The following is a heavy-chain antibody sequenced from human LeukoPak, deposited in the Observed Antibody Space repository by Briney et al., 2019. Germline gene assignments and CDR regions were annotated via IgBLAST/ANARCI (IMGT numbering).Heavy chain of an antibody. V-gene: IGHV3-23*01. CDR3: AKDEMDYYGSGSNFDY. J-gene: IGHJ4*02. CDR1: GFTSSSYA. Sequence: GGSLRLSCAASGFTSSSYAMSWVRQAPGKGLEWVSAISGSGGSTYYADSVKGRFTISRDNSKNTLYLQMNSLRAEDTAVYYCAKDEMDYYGSGSNFDYWGQGTLVTVSS. D-gene: IGHD3-10*01. CDR2: ISGSGGST.